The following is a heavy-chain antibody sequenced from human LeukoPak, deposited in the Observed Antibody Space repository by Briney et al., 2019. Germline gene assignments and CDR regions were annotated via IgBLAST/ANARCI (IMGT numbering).Heavy chain of an antibody. V-gene: IGHV4-59*12. J-gene: IGHJ2*01. CDR3: AREGLGSGRGGDFDL. CDR2: IYYSGST. Sequence: SETLSLTCTVSGGSISSYYWSWIRQPPGKGLEWIGYIYYSGSTNYNPSLKSRVTMSVDTSKNQFSLKLTSVPAADTAVYYCAREGLGSGRGGDFDLWGRGTLVTVSS. CDR1: GGSISSYY. D-gene: IGHD2-15*01.